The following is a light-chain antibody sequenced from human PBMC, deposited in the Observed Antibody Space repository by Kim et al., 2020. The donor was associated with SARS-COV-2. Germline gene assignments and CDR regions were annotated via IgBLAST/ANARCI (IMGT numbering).Light chain of an antibody. V-gene: IGLV3-1*01. CDR3: QAWDSSTAV. J-gene: IGLJ3*02. Sequence: SVGPGQTASIICSGDNLGDKYTYWYQQKPGQSPVLVIYQDTKRPSGIPARFSGSNSGNTATLTISGTQALDEGDYYCQAWDSSTAVFGGGTQLTVL. CDR1: NLGDKY. CDR2: QDT.